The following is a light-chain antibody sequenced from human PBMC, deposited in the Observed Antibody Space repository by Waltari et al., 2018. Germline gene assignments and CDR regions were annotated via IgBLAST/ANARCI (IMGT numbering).Light chain of an antibody. Sequence: DIQMTQSPSSLSASVGDRVTITCRASQGISNSLAWYQQKPGKAPKLLLYAASRLESGVPSRFSGSGSGTDYTLTISSLQPEDVATYYCQQYYSTLWTFGQGTKVEIK. CDR1: QGISNS. V-gene: IGKV1-NL1*01. CDR2: AAS. J-gene: IGKJ1*01. CDR3: QQYYSTLWT.